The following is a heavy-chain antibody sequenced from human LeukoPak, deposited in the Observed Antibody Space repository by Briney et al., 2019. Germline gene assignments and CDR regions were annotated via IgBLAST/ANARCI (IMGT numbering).Heavy chain of an antibody. D-gene: IGHD5-24*01. CDR1: AGSISSSSYY. V-gene: IGHV4-39*01. J-gene: IGHJ4*02. Sequence: SETLSLTCNVSAGSISSSSYYWGWIRQPPGKGLEWIGSIYYSGSTDYNPSLKSRVTISVDTSKNQFSLKLSSVTAADTAVYYCARHEVDGYPKVEFDYWGQGTLVTVSS. CDR3: ARHEVDGYPKVEFDY. CDR2: IYYSGST.